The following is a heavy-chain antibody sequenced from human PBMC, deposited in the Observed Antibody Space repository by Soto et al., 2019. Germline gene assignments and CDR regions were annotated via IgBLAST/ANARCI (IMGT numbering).Heavy chain of an antibody. V-gene: IGHV1-46*03. CDR3: ARDRNTYYYDSSGRGVGY. D-gene: IGHD3-22*01. J-gene: IGHJ4*02. CDR2: INPSGGST. Sequence: QVQLVQSGAEVKKPGASVKVSCKASGYTFTSYYMHWVRQAPGQGLEWMGIINPSGGSTSYAQKFQGRVTMTRDTSTSTVYMALSSLRSEDTAVYYCARDRNTYYYDSSGRGVGYWGQGTLVTVSS. CDR1: GYTFTSYY.